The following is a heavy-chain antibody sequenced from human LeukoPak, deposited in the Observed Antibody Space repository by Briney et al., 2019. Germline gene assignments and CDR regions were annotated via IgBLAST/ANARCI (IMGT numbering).Heavy chain of an antibody. CDR3: ARVILTGYYYDS. CDR1: GFTFSTYA. J-gene: IGHJ4*02. V-gene: IGHV3-64*01. Sequence: GGSLRLSCAASGFTFSTYALHWVRQAPGKGLEFVSGVNSNGGNTYYANSVKGRFTISRDNSKHTLYLQMGSLRPEDMAVYHCARVILTGYYYDSWGQGTLVTVPS. CDR2: VNSNGGNT. D-gene: IGHD3-9*01.